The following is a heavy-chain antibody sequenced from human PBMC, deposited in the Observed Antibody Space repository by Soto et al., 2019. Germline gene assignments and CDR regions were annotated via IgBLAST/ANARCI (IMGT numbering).Heavy chain of an antibody. Sequence: QVQLVQSGTEVKKPGASVTVSCKASGYTDNTYGITWVRQAPGQGLEWMGWISAYNGNTNYAQKFQGRVTMTADTSTSTGYMELRSLTSDDTAVYYCATVNPYYYFDLWGRGTLVTVSS. CDR1: GYTDNTYG. D-gene: IGHD4-17*01. CDR3: ATVNPYYYFDL. V-gene: IGHV1-18*01. CDR2: ISAYNGNT. J-gene: IGHJ2*01.